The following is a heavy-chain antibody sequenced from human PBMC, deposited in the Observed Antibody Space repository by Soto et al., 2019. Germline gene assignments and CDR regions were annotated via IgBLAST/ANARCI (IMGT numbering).Heavy chain of an antibody. CDR3: ARVVLTITRGAFDA. Sequence: QVQLQESGPGLVKPSGTLSLTCAVSGGSISSSHWWTWVSQSPGKGLEYIGEISHSGTSNSNPSLKSRVTLSVDKSKNPFSLTLTSVTAADTAVYYCARVVLTITRGAFDAWGQGTLVIVSS. CDR1: GGSISSSHW. V-gene: IGHV4-4*02. J-gene: IGHJ3*01. CDR2: ISHSGTS. D-gene: IGHD3-9*01.